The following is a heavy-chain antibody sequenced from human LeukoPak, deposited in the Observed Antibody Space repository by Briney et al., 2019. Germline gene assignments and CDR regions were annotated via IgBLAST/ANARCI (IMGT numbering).Heavy chain of an antibody. J-gene: IGHJ4*02. CDR2: IIPMFGTA. CDR3: ARDPSVAVTGIYSNYVPYYFDY. Sequence: ASVKVSCKASVGTFSSYALNWVRQAPGQGLEWMGGIIPMFGTANYAQKFQGRVTITADESTRTAYMELSSLRSEDTAVFYCARDPSVAVTGIYSNYVPYYFDYWGQGALVTVSS. CDR1: VGTFSSYA. V-gene: IGHV1-69*13. D-gene: IGHD4-11*01.